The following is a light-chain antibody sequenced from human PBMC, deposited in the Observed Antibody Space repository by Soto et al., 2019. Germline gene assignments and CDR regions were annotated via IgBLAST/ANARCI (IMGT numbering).Light chain of an antibody. CDR3: SSYTSDWGV. Sequence: QSVLTQPASVSGSPGQSITISCTGTSXDVGGYDFVSWYQHHPGKAPKLIIYEVRTRPSGVSDRFSGSKSGNTASLTISGLQAEDEADYYCSSYTSDWGVFGTGTKVTVL. CDR1: SXDVGGYDF. V-gene: IGLV2-14*01. CDR2: EVR. J-gene: IGLJ1*01.